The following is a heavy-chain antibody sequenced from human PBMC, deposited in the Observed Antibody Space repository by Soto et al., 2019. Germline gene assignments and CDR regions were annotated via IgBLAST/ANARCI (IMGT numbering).Heavy chain of an antibody. CDR3: AKDKWGMATINVEVH. CDR1: GFTFRTYA. V-gene: IGHV3-23*01. J-gene: IGHJ4*02. CDR2: ISGSGTST. Sequence: EVQLLESGGGVVQPGGSLRLSCAASGFTFRTYAMSWVRQAPGKGLEWVSGISGSGTSTYYADSVKGRFTISRDTSKNTLYLQMNSLRAEDTAVYFCAKDKWGMATINVEVHWGQGTLVTVSS. D-gene: IGHD5-12*01.